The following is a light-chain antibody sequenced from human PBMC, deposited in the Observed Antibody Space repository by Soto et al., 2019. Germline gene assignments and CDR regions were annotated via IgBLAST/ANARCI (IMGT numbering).Light chain of an antibody. V-gene: IGKV3-20*01. J-gene: IGKJ3*01. CDR1: QSVSSTY. CDR3: LQYDTSPFT. Sequence: EIVLTQSPGTLSLSPGEIATLSCRASQSVSSTYLAWYQQRPGQTPKLIIYEASTRATGIPDRFSGSGSGTDCTLTISRLEPEDVAVYYCLQYDTSPFTFGPGTKVDIK. CDR2: EAS.